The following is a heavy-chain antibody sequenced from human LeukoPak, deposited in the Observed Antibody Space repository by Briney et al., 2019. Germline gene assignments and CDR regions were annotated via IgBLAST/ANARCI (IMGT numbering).Heavy chain of an antibody. D-gene: IGHD3-10*01. J-gene: IGHJ3*02. CDR3: ARGLLWFGELFCAFDI. CDR2: INHSGST. Sequence: SETLSLTCAVYGGSFSGYYWSWIRQPPGKRLEWIGEINHSGSTNYNPSLKSRVTISVDTSKNQFSLKLSSVTAADTAVYYCARGLLWFGELFCAFDIWGQGTMVTVSS. V-gene: IGHV4-34*01. CDR1: GGSFSGYY.